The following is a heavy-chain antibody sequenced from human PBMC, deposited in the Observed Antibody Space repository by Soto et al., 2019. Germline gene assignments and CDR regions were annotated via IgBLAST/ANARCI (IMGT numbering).Heavy chain of an antibody. D-gene: IGHD1-20*01. CDR1: SGSISFTNIF. J-gene: IGHJ4*02. CDR3: ARITGRHLDY. Sequence: SGTLSLTCTVASGSISFTNIFWGRVRQPPGKGRLGIGNVDYCGAAYFSPSLATRVTFHVDTSKNQFALTLYSVTAADTAVYYCARITGRHLDYWGQGILVTVSS. CDR2: VDYCGAA. V-gene: IGHV4-39*01.